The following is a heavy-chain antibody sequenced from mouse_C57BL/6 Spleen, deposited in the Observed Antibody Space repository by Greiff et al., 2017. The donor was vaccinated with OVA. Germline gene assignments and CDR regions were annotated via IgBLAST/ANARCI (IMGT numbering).Heavy chain of an antibody. J-gene: IGHJ4*01. CDR3: ARSRYGNYAYYAMDY. V-gene: IGHV1-80*01. D-gene: IGHD2-1*01. CDR1: GYAFSSYW. Sequence: VHLVESGAELVKPGASVKISCKASGYAFSSYWMNWVKQRPGKGLEWIGQIYPGDGDTNYNGKFKGKATLTADKSSSTAYMQLSSLTSEDSAVYFCARSRYGNYAYYAMDYWGQGTSVTVSS. CDR2: IYPGDGDT.